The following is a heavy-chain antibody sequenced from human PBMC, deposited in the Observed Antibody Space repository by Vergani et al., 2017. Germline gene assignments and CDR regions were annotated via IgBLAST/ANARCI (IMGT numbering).Heavy chain of an antibody. J-gene: IGHJ6*03. CDR2: ISYDGTNK. D-gene: IGHD3-10*01. CDR3: ARFRVDLRYSLYFYNCFNHV. CDR1: GFTFGEHG. Sequence: QVKLMESGGGVIQPGRSLRLSCAASGFTFGEHGFNWVRRPPGKGLEWVALISYDGTNKYYTNSVRGRFTISRDNSQSTLFLQMNSLRVEDMAVYYCARFRVDLRYSLYFYNCFNHVLGKGTTVTGS. V-gene: IGHV3-30-3*01.